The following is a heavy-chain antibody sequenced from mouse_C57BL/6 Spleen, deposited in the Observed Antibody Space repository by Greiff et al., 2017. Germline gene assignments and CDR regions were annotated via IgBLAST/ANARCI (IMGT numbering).Heavy chain of an antibody. CDR3: ARSDGYSYWDFDV. CDR1: GYTFTDYY. D-gene: IGHD2-3*01. V-gene: IGHV1-26*01. J-gene: IGHJ1*03. CDR2: INPNNGGT. Sequence: EVQLQQSGPELVKPGASVKISCKASGYTFTDYYMNWVKQSHGKSLEWIGDINPNNGGTSYNQKFKGKATLTVDKSSSTAYMELRSLTSEDSAVYYCARSDGYSYWDFDVWGTGTTVTVSS.